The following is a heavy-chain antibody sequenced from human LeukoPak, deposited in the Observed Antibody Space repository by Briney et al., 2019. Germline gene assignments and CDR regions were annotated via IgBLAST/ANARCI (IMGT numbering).Heavy chain of an antibody. D-gene: IGHD3-22*01. CDR2: IYYSGST. J-gene: IGHJ4*02. CDR1: GGSISSGGYY. Sequence: TLSLTCTVSGGSISSGGYYWSWIRQHPGKGLEWIGYIYYSGSTYYNPSLKSRVTISVDTSKNQFSLKLSSVTAADTAVYYCARGARPSMIVVDYYFDYWGQGTLVTVSS. V-gene: IGHV4-31*03. CDR3: ARGARPSMIVVDYYFDY.